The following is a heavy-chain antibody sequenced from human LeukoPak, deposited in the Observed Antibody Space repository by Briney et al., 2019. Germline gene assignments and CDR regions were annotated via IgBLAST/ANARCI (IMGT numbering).Heavy chain of an antibody. D-gene: IGHD2-2*01. Sequence: PGGSLRLSCAASGFTFDDYPMHWVRQVPGKGLEWVSLISGDGGTRYYADSVKGRFTISRDNSKNTLYLQMNSLRAEDTAVYYCAKLPRGCSSTTCPFWDYWGQGTLVTVSS. CDR1: GFTFDDYP. CDR2: ISGDGGTR. J-gene: IGHJ4*02. V-gene: IGHV3-43*02. CDR3: AKLPRGCSSTTCPFWDY.